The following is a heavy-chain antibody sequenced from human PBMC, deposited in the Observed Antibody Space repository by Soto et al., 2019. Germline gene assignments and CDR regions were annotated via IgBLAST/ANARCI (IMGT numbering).Heavy chain of an antibody. Sequence: EVQLVESGGGLVQTGGSLRLSCAASGFTFSSYEMNWVRQAPGKGLEWVSYISSSGSTIYYADSVKGQCIIPRDNAKNSLYLQMNSLRAEDTAIYYYARVSSSGRPADYWGQGTLVTVSS. V-gene: IGHV3-48*03. D-gene: IGHD2-15*01. J-gene: IGHJ4*02. CDR3: ARVSSSGRPADY. CDR2: ISSSGSTI. CDR1: GFTFSSYE.